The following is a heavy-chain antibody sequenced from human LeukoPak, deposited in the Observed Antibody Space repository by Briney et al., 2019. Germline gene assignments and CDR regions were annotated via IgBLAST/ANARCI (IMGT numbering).Heavy chain of an antibody. Sequence: WRSLRLSCAASGFTFSRYGMHWVRQAPGKGLEWVAVASSDGDTTYYADSVKGRFTISKDNSRNTLYLQMNSLRAEDTAVYYCAKEGSTTFREDFDCWGQGTLVIVSS. CDR1: GFTFSRYG. D-gene: IGHD3-16*01. J-gene: IGHJ4*02. CDR2: ASSDGDTT. CDR3: AKEGSTTFREDFDC. V-gene: IGHV3-30*18.